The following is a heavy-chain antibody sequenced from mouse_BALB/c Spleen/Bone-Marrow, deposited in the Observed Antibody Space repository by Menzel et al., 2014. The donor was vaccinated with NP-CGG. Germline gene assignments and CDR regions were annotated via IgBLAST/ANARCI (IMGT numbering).Heavy chain of an antibody. V-gene: IGHV1-4*01. CDR3: TRSLRWYFDV. CDR1: GYTFTSYT. D-gene: IGHD1-1*01. CDR2: INPSSGYT. Sequence: QVQLKESGAELARPGASVKMSCKASGYTFTSYTMHWVKQRPGQGLEWIGYINPSSGYTNYNQKFKDKATLTADKSSSTAYMQLSSLTSEDSAVYYCTRSLRWYFDVWGAGTTVNVSS. J-gene: IGHJ1*01.